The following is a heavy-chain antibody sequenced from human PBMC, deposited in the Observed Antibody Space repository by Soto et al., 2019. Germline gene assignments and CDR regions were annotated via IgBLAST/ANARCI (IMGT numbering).Heavy chain of an antibody. D-gene: IGHD2-2*01. J-gene: IGHJ6*02. CDR1: GFSFSSYA. Sequence: GGSLRLSCAASGFSFSSYAMTWVRQAPGKGLGWVSAIDSDASTYYADSVKGRFTISRDKSKGTLYLQISSLRAEDTAVYYCAKERIPAAIINYYYGMDVWGQGTTVTVSS. CDR2: IDSDAST. CDR3: AKERIPAAIINYYYGMDV. V-gene: IGHV3-23*01.